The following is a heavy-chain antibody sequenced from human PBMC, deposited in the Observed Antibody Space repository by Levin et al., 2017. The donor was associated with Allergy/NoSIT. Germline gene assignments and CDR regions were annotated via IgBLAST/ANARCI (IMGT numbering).Heavy chain of an antibody. Sequence: HSGGSLRLSCAASGFTFSVSAIHWVRQASGKGLEWVGRIRSKTNNYATAYGASVKGRFTISRDDSQNTAYLQMNSLKTEDTAVYYCARRWGSESLPDYWGQGTLVTVSS. V-gene: IGHV3-73*01. D-gene: IGHD3-10*01. J-gene: IGHJ4*02. CDR3: ARRWGSESLPDY. CDR1: GFTFSVSA. CDR2: IRSKTNNYAT.